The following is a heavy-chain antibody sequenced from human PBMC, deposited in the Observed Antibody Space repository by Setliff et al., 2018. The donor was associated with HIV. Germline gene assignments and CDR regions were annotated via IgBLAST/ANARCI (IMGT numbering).Heavy chain of an antibody. V-gene: IGHV4-4*07. Sequence: PSETLSLTCTVSGESIRNYYWSWIRQPAGKGLEWIGRFHTGGKSNYNPSLKSRVTMSVDTSKNQFSLNLSSVTAADTAVYYCARIHYDSSGDGGLDYWGQGTLVTVSS. CDR2: FHTGGKS. J-gene: IGHJ4*02. D-gene: IGHD3-22*01. CDR3: ARIHYDSSGDGGLDY. CDR1: GESIRNYY.